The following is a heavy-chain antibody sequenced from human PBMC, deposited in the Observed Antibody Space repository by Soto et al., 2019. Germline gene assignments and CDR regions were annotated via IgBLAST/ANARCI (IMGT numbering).Heavy chain of an antibody. Sequence: GGSLRLSCAASGFTFSSYGMHWVRQAPGKGLEWVAVIWYDGSNKYYADSVKGRFTISRDNSKNTLYLQMNSLRAEDTAVYYCARDLLYYDSSGYYHSAREYYYYGMDVWGQGTTVTVSS. CDR3: ARDLLYYDSSGYYHSAREYYYYGMDV. V-gene: IGHV3-33*01. J-gene: IGHJ6*02. CDR2: IWYDGSNK. D-gene: IGHD3-22*01. CDR1: GFTFSSYG.